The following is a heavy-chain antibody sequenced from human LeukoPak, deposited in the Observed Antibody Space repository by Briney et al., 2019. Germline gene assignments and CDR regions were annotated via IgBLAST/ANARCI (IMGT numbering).Heavy chain of an antibody. Sequence: LSLTCAVYGGSFNDYYWNWIRQPPGKGLEWVSYISSSGSSIYYADSVKGRFTISRDNAKNSLYLQMNSLRAEDTAVYYCAREPNIYLSYYMDVWGKGTTVTISS. CDR1: GGSFNDYY. CDR2: ISSSGSSI. J-gene: IGHJ6*03. D-gene: IGHD2/OR15-2a*01. V-gene: IGHV3-11*01. CDR3: AREPNIYLSYYMDV.